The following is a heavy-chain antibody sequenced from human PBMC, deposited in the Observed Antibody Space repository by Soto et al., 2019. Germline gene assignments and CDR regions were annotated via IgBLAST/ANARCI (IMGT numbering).Heavy chain of an antibody. CDR1: GYTFTSYY. V-gene: IGHV1-46*01. Sequence: ASVKVSCKASGYTFTSYYMHWVRQAPGQGLEWMGIINPSGGNTSYAQKFQGRVTMTRDTSTSTVYMELSSLRSEDTAVYYCARDQGDSSSSNYYYGMDVWGQGTTVTVSS. CDR2: INPSGGNT. CDR3: ARDQGDSSSSNYYYGMDV. J-gene: IGHJ6*02. D-gene: IGHD6-6*01.